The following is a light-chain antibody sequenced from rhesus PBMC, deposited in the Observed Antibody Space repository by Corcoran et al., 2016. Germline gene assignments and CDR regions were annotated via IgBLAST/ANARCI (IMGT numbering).Light chain of an antibody. V-gene: IGKV3-24*01. CDR2: GAS. Sequence: EIVMTQSPATLSLSPGERATLSCRASQSVSSSLAWYQQKPGQAPRLPIYGASSRATGIPDRFSASGSGTDFTLPSSSLEPEDVAVYFCLQHSNWPWTFGQGTKVEIK. J-gene: IGKJ1*01. CDR3: LQHSNWPWT. CDR1: QSVSSS.